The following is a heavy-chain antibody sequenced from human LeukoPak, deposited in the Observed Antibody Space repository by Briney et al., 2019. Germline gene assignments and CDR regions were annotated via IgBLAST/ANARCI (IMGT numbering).Heavy chain of an antibody. CDR2: ISYDGNNK. J-gene: IGHJ6*02. CDR1: GLTFSSYN. D-gene: IGHD3-10*01. V-gene: IGHV3-30*18. Sequence: PGGSLRLSCAASGLTFSSYNMHWVRQAPGKGLEWVAVISYDGNNKYYADSVKGRFTISRDNSKNTLYLQMNSLRAEDTAVYYCAKDYGSGSYYYYYYGMDVWGQGTLVTVSS. CDR3: AKDYGSGSYYYYYYGMDV.